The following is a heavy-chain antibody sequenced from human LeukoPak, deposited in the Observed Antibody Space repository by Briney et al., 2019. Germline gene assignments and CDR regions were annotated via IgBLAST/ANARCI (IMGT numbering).Heavy chain of an antibody. CDR2: IYYSGST. CDR3: ARGVVGVDAFDI. Sequence: SETLSLTCTVYGGSISSYYWSWIRQPPGKGLEWIGYIYYSGSTNYNPSLKSRVTISVDTSKNQFSLKLSSVTAADTAVYYCARGVVGVDAFDIWGQGTMVTVSS. V-gene: IGHV4-59*01. CDR1: GGSISSYY. D-gene: IGHD1-26*01. J-gene: IGHJ3*02.